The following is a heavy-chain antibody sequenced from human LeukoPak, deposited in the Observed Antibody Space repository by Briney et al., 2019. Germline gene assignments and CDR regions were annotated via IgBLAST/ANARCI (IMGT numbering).Heavy chain of an antibody. CDR2: ISGSGGST. V-gene: IGHV3-23*01. Sequence: PGGSLRLSCAASGFTFSSYAMSWVRQAPGKGLEWVSAISGSGGSTYYADSVKGRFAISRDNSKNTLYLQMNSLRAEDTAVYYCAKVRIEWLRAFDYWGQGTLVTVSS. CDR3: AKVRIEWLRAFDY. J-gene: IGHJ4*02. CDR1: GFTFSSYA. D-gene: IGHD5-12*01.